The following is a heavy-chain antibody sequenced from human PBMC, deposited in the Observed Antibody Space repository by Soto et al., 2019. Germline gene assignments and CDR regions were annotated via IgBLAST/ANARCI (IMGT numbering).Heavy chain of an antibody. V-gene: IGHV1-45*02. CDR1: GNTFTYRY. J-gene: IGHJ4*02. CDR3: ASGGAGSGPITWELPDH. D-gene: IGHD1-26*01. CDR2: ITPFNGDV. Sequence: QMQLVQSGAEVKKTGSSVTVSCKALGNTFTYRYLHWVRQAPGQALDWMGWITPFNGDVHYAQKFQERVTITRDTSINTASMRMSSLRSEDTAMYYCASGGAGSGPITWELPDHWGQGTRVTVSS.